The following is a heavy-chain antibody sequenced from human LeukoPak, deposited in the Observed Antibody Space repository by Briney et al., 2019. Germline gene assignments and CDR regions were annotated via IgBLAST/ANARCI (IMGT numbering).Heavy chain of an antibody. V-gene: IGHV3-53*01. CDR1: GLTFSSTY. CDR2: IYKGGNT. J-gene: IGHJ4*02. CDR3: ASRHCSGGGCYFAGADPFDY. Sequence: GGSLRLSCAASGLTFSSTYVSWVRQAPGKGLEWVSVIYKGGNTYYIDSVKGRFTISRDTSKNTLYLQMNSLRAEDTAVYYCASRHCSGGGCYFAGADPFDYWGQGTLVTVSS. D-gene: IGHD2-15*01.